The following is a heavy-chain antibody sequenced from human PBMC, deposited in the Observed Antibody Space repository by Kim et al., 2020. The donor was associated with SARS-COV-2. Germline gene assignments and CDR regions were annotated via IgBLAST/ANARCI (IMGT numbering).Heavy chain of an antibody. Sequence: ASVKVSCKVSGYTLTELSMHWVRQAPGKGLEWMGGFDPEDGETIYAQKFQGRVTMTEDTSTDTAYMELSSLRSEDTAVYYCATVMVVVPYRPNWFDPWGQGTLVTVSS. D-gene: IGHD3-22*01. CDR1: GYTLTELS. J-gene: IGHJ5*02. V-gene: IGHV1-24*01. CDR2: FDPEDGET. CDR3: ATVMVVVPYRPNWFDP.